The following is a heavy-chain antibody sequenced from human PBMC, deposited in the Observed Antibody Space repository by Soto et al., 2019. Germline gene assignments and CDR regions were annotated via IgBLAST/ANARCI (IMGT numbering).Heavy chain of an antibody. CDR1: GYTFTSYG. J-gene: IGHJ3*02. Sequence: GASVKVSCKASGYTFTSYGISWVRQAPGQGLEWMGWISAYNGNTNYAQKLQGRVTMTTDTSTSIAYMELRSLRSDDTAVYYCARDGDITIFGVVDAFDIWGQGTMVTVSS. D-gene: IGHD3-3*01. CDR3: ARDGDITIFGVVDAFDI. CDR2: ISAYNGNT. V-gene: IGHV1-18*01.